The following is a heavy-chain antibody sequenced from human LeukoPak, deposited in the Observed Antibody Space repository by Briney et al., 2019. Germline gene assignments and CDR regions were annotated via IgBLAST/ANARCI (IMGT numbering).Heavy chain of an antibody. Sequence: SETLSLTCTVSGGSISPLYWGWIRQPPGKGLEFIGYIYYSGTTNYNPSLRSRVTLSVDTSKNQFSLKLSSVPAADTAVYYCAREGVAAKYYFDYWGPGTLVTVSS. V-gene: IGHV4-59*11. D-gene: IGHD6-13*01. J-gene: IGHJ4*02. CDR2: IYYSGTT. CDR1: GGSISPLY. CDR3: AREGVAAKYYFDY.